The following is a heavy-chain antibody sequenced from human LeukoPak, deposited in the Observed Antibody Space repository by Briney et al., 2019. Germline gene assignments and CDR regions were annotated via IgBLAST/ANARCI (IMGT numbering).Heavy chain of an antibody. Sequence: PSETLSLTCAVYGGSFTNYFWSRVRQSPGKGLEWIGEVADYGSVNYNPSLQSRVTISLDTSKNPFSLKVSSMTAADTAVYYCARRRVTVIVVSTFDSWGQGTLVTVSS. V-gene: IGHV4-34*01. D-gene: IGHD3-22*01. CDR3: ARRRVTVIVVSTFDS. J-gene: IGHJ4*02. CDR1: GGSFTNYF. CDR2: VADYGSV.